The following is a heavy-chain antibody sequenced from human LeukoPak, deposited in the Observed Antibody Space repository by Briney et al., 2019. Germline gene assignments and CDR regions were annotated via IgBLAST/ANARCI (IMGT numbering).Heavy chain of an antibody. Sequence: SETLSLTCSVSGXSISSGDDYWTWIRQPPGKGLEWIGYIYHTGSTYYNPSHKSRITISLDTSKNQFSLRLNSVTAADTAVYYCARGGYVVNWFDPWGQGTLVTVSS. J-gene: IGHJ5*02. CDR2: IYHTGST. D-gene: IGHD5-12*01. V-gene: IGHV4-30-4*01. CDR3: ARGGYVVNWFDP. CDR1: GXSISSGDDY.